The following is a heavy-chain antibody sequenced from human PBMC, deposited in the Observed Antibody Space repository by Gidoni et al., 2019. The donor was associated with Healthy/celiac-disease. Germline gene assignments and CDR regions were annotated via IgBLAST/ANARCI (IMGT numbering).Heavy chain of an antibody. CDR2: ISYDGSKK. D-gene: IGHD3-3*01. CDR1: GFTFSSYA. Sequence: QVQLVESGGGVVQPGRSLRPSCAASGFTFSSYAMHWVRQAPGKGLELVAVISYDGSKKYYADSVKGRFTISRDNSKNTLYLQMNSLRAEDTAVYYCARGSYDFWSGSDFDYWGQGTLVTVSS. J-gene: IGHJ4*02. V-gene: IGHV3-30-3*01. CDR3: ARGSYDFWSGSDFDY.